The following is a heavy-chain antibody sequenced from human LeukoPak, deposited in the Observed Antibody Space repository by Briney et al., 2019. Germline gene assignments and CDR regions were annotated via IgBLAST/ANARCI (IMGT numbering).Heavy chain of an antibody. J-gene: IGHJ5*02. V-gene: IGHV3-23*01. CDR2: ISSSGGST. CDR1: GFTFNNYA. CDR3: AKDSLHWFDP. Sequence: PGGSLRLSCAASGFTFNNYAMTWVRQAPGKGLEWVSLISSSGGSTYYADSVKGRFTISRDNSKNTLYLQISSLRVEDTAIYYCAKDSLHWFDPWGQGTLVTVSS.